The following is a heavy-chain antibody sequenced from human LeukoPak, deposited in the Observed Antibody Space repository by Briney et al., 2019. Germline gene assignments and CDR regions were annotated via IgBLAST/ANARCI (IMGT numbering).Heavy chain of an antibody. D-gene: IGHD2-21*02. CDR2: ISSSSSYI. CDR1: GFTFFSRYS. J-gene: IGHJ4*02. Sequence: GGSLRLSCAASGFTFFSRYSMNWVRQAPGKGLEWVASISSSSSYIYYADSVKGRFTISRDNAKNKNSMYLQMNSLRTEDSAVYYCARDLLGVVTAHYFDYWGQGTLVTVSS. CDR3: ARDLLGVVTAHYFDY. V-gene: IGHV3-21*01.